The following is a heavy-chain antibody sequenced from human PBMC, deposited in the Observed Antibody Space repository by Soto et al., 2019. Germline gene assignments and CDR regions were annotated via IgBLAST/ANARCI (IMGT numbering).Heavy chain of an antibody. D-gene: IGHD4-17*01. CDR2: ISSSGSTI. V-gene: IGHV3-11*01. J-gene: IGHJ4*02. CDR3: ARGGASVTTPFDY. Sequence: QVQLVESGGGLVKPGGSLRLSCAASGFAFSDPYMSWIRQAPGKGLEWMSYISSSGSTIYYADSVKGRFTISRDNAKKSLYLQMASLTADDTAVYYCARGGASVTTPFDYWGQGTQVTVSS. CDR1: GFAFSDPY.